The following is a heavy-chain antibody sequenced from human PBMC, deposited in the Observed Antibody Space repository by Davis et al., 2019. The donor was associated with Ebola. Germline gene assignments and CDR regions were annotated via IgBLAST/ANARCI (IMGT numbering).Heavy chain of an antibody. CDR1: GCTFTGYY. CDR3: ARAQFPTTSDH. Sequence: ASVKVSCKASGCTFTGYYMHWVRQAPGQGLEWMGWINPHNGNTNYAQNVQGRVTMTTDTSTSTAYMEVGSLKSDDTAVYYCARAQFPTTSDHWGQGTLVTVSS. V-gene: IGHV1-18*04. D-gene: IGHD1-1*01. CDR2: INPHNGNT. J-gene: IGHJ4*02.